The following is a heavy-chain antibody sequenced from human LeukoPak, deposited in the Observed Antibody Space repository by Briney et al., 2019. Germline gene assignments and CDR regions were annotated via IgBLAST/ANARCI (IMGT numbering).Heavy chain of an antibody. D-gene: IGHD3-22*01. V-gene: IGHV3-30*18. CDR2: ISYDGGNK. CDR1: GFTVNSNY. CDR3: AKGLRDYDSSLFDP. Sequence: GGSLRLSCAASGFTVNSNYMSWVRQAPGKGLEWVAVISYDGGNKYYADSVKGRFTISRDNSKNTLYLQMNSLRAEDTAVYYCAKGLRDYDSSLFDPWGQGTLVTVSS. J-gene: IGHJ5*02.